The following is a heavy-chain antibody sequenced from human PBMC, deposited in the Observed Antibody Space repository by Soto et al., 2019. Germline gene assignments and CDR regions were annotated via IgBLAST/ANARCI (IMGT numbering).Heavy chain of an antibody. Sequence: TLSLTCSVSCGSINSYLWSWIRQPAGKGLEWIGRVYSSGTTDYNPSLNSRATMSVETSKNQFSLKLSSVTAADTAVYYCARDIGSFAYGEGYWGQGIQVTVS. J-gene: IGHJ4*02. D-gene: IGHD3-10*01. CDR2: VYSSGTT. CDR1: CGSINSYL. V-gene: IGHV4-4*07. CDR3: ARDIGSFAYGEGY.